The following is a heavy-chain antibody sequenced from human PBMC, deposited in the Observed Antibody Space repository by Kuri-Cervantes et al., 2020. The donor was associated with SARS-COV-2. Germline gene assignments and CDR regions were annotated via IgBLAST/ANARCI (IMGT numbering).Heavy chain of an antibody. J-gene: IGHJ6*03. CDR2: INHSGST. CDR1: GGSFSGYC. V-gene: IGHV4-34*01. CDR3: ARAHSSSWLYYYYYMDV. Sequence: SETLSLTCAVYGGSFSGYCWSWIRQPPGKGLEWIGEINHSGSTNYNPSLKSRVTMSVDTSKNQFSLKLSSVTAADTAVYYCARAHSSSWLYYYYYMDVWGKGTTVTVSS. D-gene: IGHD6-13*01.